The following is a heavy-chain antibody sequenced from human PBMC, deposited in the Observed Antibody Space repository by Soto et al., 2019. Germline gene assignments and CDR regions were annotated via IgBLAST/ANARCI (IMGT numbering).Heavy chain of an antibody. D-gene: IGHD1-26*01. V-gene: IGHV4-59*02. J-gene: IGHJ4*02. CDR1: GGSVSVYY. CDR2: ISASGSP. CDR3: ARGVGSSPPQY. Sequence: QVQLQESGPGQVKPSATLSLTCTISGGSVSVYYWSWIRQSTGQGLERIGYISASGSPYYNPSLRSRVPSSADTSKNQISLKLTSPTAADTAVYYCARGVGSSPPQYWGRGTLVTVSS.